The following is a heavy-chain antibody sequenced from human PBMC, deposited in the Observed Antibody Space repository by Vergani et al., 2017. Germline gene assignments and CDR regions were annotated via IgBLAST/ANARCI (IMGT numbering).Heavy chain of an antibody. CDR3: VREGSYCGSTTCRNPSYVYYYHMDV. Sequence: AQLLESGGGLVQPGGSLRLSCTSSGFTFSTYAMHWVRQAPGKGLEWVAIIYYDGSKKYYADSVKGRFTISRDNSRNTLDLLMSSLRAEDTAIYYCVREGSYCGSTTCRNPSYVYYYHMDVWGEGTTVTVSS. V-gene: IGHV3-33*01. J-gene: IGHJ6*03. D-gene: IGHD2-21*01. CDR1: GFTFSTYA. CDR2: IYYDGSKK.